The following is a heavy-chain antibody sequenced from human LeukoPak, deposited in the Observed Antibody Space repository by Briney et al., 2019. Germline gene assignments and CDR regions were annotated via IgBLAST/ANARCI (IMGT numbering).Heavy chain of an antibody. CDR2: INPNSGGT. D-gene: IGHD5-18*01. J-gene: IGHJ5*02. CDR1: GYTFTGYY. Sequence: ASVKVSCKASGYTFTGYYMHWVRQAAGQGLEWMGWINPNSGGTNYAQKFQGRVTMTRDTSISTAYMELSRLRSDDTAVYYCARDRELWLPNWFDPWGQGTLVTVSS. CDR3: ARDRELWLPNWFDP. V-gene: IGHV1-2*02.